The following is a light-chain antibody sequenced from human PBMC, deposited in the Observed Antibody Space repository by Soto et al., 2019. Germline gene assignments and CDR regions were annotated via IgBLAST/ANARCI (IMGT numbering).Light chain of an antibody. CDR3: SSYTSSSTHWV. Sequence: QSALTQPASVSGSPGQSITISCTGTSSDVGGYNYVSWYQQHPGKAHKLMIYEVSNRPSGVSNRFSGSKSGNTASLTISGLQAEDEGDYYCSSYTSSSTHWVFGGGTKLTVL. J-gene: IGLJ3*02. CDR1: SSDVGGYNY. CDR2: EVS. V-gene: IGLV2-14*01.